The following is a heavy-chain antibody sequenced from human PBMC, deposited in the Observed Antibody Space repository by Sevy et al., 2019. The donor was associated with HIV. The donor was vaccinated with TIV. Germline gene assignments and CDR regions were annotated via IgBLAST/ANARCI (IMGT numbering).Heavy chain of an antibody. J-gene: IGHJ4*02. Sequence: GGSLRLSCAASGFTFSSYGMHWVRQAPGKGLEWVAVIWYDGSNKYYADSVKGRFTISRDNSKNTLYLQMNSLRAEDTAVYYCVRDQEGLRFDYWGQGTLVTVSS. CDR2: IWYDGSNK. CDR3: VRDQEGLRFDY. V-gene: IGHV3-33*01. CDR1: GFTFSSYG. D-gene: IGHD3-3*01.